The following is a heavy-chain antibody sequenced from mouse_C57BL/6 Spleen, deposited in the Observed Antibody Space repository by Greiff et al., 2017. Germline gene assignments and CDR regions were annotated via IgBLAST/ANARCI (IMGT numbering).Heavy chain of an antibody. CDR3: ARPDYGSSSYWYFDV. CDR2: ISSGSSTI. Sequence: EVNVVESGGGLVKPGGSLKLSCAASGFTFSDYGMHWVRQAPEKGLEWVAYISSGSSTIYYADTVKGRFTISRDNAKNTLFLQMTSLRSEDTAMYYCARPDYGSSSYWYFDVWGTGTTVTVSS. V-gene: IGHV5-17*01. D-gene: IGHD1-1*01. J-gene: IGHJ1*03. CDR1: GFTFSDYG.